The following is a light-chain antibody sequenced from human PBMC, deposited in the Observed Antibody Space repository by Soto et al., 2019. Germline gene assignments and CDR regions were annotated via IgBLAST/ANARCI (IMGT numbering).Light chain of an antibody. J-gene: IGKJ1*01. V-gene: IGKV3D-15*01. CDR3: QQYNKWPRT. CDR1: QSVSST. Sequence: IVMTQSPGTLSLSPGDRATLSCRASQSVSSTYLAWYQQKPGQAPRLLIYGASTRATGIPARFSGSGSGTEFTLTISSLQSEDFAVYYCQQYNKWPRTFGQGTKV. CDR2: GAS.